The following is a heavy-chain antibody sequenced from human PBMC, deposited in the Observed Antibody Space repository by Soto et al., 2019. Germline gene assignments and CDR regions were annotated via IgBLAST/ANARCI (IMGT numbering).Heavy chain of an antibody. D-gene: IGHD3-10*02. J-gene: IGHJ4*02. CDR1: GGSISRGGFS. Sequence: SETLSLTCAVSGGSISRGGFSRSWFRQSPGKGLELIGYIYYSGSTYYNPSLKSRVTISVDRSMNEFPLRLSSVTAADPAVYYCARATLIRKGYYQAPQHYYIHYRGEGTLVTLSS. CDR3: ARATLIRKGYYQAPQHYYIHY. V-gene: IGHV4-30-2*06. CDR2: IYYSGST.